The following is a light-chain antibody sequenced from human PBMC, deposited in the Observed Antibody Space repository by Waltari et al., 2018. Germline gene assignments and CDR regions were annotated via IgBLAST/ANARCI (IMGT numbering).Light chain of an antibody. CDR1: SGHTSNI. CDR2: VNRDGSH. V-gene: IGLV4-69*01. Sequence: QLVLTQSPSASASLGASVKLTCTLSSGHTSNIIAWLQQQPGKGPRYLMKVNRDGSHSKGDEIPDRFSGSSSGAERYLTISSVQSEDEADYYCQTGGHGTWVFGGGTTLTVL. J-gene: IGLJ3*02. CDR3: QTGGHGTWV.